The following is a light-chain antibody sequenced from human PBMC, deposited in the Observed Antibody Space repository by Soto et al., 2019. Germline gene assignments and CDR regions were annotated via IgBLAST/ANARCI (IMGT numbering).Light chain of an antibody. Sequence: IVLWQSPGTLSLYQGERATLSCRASQSVSSSYLAWYQQKPGQAPRLLIYGASSRATGIPDRFSGSGSGTDFTLTISRLEPEDFAVYYCQQYGSSPTWPFGQGTKVDIK. CDR2: GAS. CDR3: QQYGSSPTWP. V-gene: IGKV3-20*01. J-gene: IGKJ1*01. CDR1: QSVSSSY.